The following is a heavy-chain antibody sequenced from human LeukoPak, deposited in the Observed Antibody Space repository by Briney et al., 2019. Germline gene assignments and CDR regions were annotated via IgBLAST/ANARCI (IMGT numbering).Heavy chain of an antibody. V-gene: IGHV3-30*18. CDR2: ISYDGGNK. CDR3: AKGTHYYDSSGYWGAFDI. J-gene: IGHJ3*02. CDR1: GFTFRSND. D-gene: IGHD3-22*01. Sequence: PGGSLRLSCAASGFTFRSNDIQWVRRAPAKGREEVVVISYDGGNKYYADSVKDRFAISRDNSKNTLYLQMNSLRAEDTAVYYCAKGTHYYDSSGYWGAFDIWGQGKMVTVSS.